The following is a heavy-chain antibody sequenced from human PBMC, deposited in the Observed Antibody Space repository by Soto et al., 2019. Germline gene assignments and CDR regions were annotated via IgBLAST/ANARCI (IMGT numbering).Heavy chain of an antibody. D-gene: IGHD2-2*02. CDR3: ATIGYCSSTSCYIRGAYDAFDI. CDR1: GFTFSSYA. Sequence: PGGSLGLSCAASGFTFSSYAMSWVRQAPGKGLEWVSAISGSGGSTYYADSVKGRFTISRDNSKNTLYLQMNSLRAEDTAVYYCATIGYCSSTSCYIRGAYDAFDIWGQGTMVTVSS. CDR2: ISGSGGST. J-gene: IGHJ3*02. V-gene: IGHV3-23*01.